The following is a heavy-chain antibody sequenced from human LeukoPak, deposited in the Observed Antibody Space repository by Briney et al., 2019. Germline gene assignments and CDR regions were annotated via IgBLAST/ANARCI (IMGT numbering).Heavy chain of an antibody. CDR2: IKTKTDDGAT. J-gene: IGHJ4*02. D-gene: IGHD1-26*01. CDR3: TTYVGASAY. CDR1: GFTFSNAR. Sequence: GGSLRLSCAASGFTFSNARMNWVRQAPGKGLEWVGRIKTKTDDGATDYSAPVKARFTISGDDSKTTLYLQMNGLKTEDTAIYYCTTYVGASAYWGQGTLVTVSS. V-gene: IGHV3-15*01.